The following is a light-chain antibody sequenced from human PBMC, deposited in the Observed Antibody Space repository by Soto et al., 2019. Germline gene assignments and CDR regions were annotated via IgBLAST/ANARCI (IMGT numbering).Light chain of an antibody. Sequence: DITMSQSPSSLSASVGDRVTISCRASQSINNYLNWDQQEPGKAPKLLIFAASNLQSGVPSRFSGSGSGTDFALTISSLQPEDFATYDCQQSYSTPGYTFGQGTKVDIK. CDR2: AAS. J-gene: IGKJ2*01. CDR3: QQSYSTPGYT. V-gene: IGKV1-39*01. CDR1: QSINNY.